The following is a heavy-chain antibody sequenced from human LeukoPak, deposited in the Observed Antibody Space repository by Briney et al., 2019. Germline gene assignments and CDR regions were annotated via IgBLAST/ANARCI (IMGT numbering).Heavy chain of an antibody. V-gene: IGHV3-23*01. CDR1: GFTFSSYA. J-gene: IGHJ4*02. D-gene: IGHD1-26*01. CDR2: ISGSGGST. Sequence: GGSLRLSCAASGFTFSSYAMSWVRQAPGKGLEWVSAISGSGGSTYYADSVKGRFTISRDNSKNTLYLQMNSLGAEDTAVYYCAKGIVGSYEYYFDYWGQGTLVTVSS. CDR3: AKGIVGSYEYYFDY.